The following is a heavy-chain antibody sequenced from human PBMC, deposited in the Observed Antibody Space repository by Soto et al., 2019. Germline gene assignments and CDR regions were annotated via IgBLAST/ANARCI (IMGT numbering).Heavy chain of an antibody. V-gene: IGHV3-66*01. CDR1: GFTVSSNY. J-gene: IGHJ4*02. Sequence: GSLRLSCAASGFTVSSNYMSWVRQAPGKGLEWVSVIYSGGSTYYADSVKGRFTISRDNSKNTLYLQMNSLRAEDTAVYYCARDPGDAENLIFDYWGQGTLVTVS. CDR2: IYSGGST. D-gene: IGHD3-10*01. CDR3: ARDPGDAENLIFDY.